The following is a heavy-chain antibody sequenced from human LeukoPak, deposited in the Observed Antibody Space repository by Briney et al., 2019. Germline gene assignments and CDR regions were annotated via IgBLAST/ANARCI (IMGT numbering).Heavy chain of an antibody. CDR3: AKRSSGWYSAFDI. J-gene: IGHJ3*02. V-gene: IGHV3-11*01. Sequence: KTGGSLRLSCAVSGFTFSDYYMSWIRQAPGKGLEWVSYISSGGSTISHADSVKGRFTISRDNAENSLYLQMNSLRAEDTAVYYCAKRSSGWYSAFDIWGQGTMVTVSS. CDR2: ISSGGSTI. CDR1: GFTFSDYY. D-gene: IGHD6-19*01.